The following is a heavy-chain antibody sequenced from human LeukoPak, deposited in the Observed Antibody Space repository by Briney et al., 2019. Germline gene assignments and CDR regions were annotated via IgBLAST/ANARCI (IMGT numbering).Heavy chain of an antibody. CDR1: GFTFDDYA. D-gene: IGHD3/OR15-3a*01. V-gene: IGHV3-9*01. J-gene: IGHJ4*02. Sequence: PGRSLRLSCAASGFTFDDYAMHWVRQAPGKGLEWVSGISWNSGSIGYADSVKGRFTISRDNAKNSLYLQMNSLRAEDTAVYYCAKDGFLDLPFDYWGQGILVTVSS. CDR2: ISWNSGSI. CDR3: AKDGFLDLPFDY.